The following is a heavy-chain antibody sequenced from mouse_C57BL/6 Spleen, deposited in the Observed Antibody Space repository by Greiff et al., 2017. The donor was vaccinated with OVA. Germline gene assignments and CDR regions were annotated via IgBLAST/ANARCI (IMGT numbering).Heavy chain of an antibody. CDR1: GFTFSSYA. J-gene: IGHJ1*03. CDR3: AKGDWVGYFDV. D-gene: IGHD4-1*01. V-gene: IGHV5-4*01. CDR2: ISDGGSYT. Sequence: EVQLVESGGGLVKPGGSLKLSCAASGFTFSSYAMSWVRQTPEKRLEWVATISDGGSYTYYPDNVKGRFTISRDNAKNNLYLQMSHLKSEDTAMYYCAKGDWVGYFDVWGTGTTVTVSS.